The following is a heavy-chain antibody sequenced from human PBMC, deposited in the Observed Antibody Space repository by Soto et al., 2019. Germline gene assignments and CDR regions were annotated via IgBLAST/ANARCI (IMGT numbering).Heavy chain of an antibody. CDR3: TTLPRAYYYYGMDV. J-gene: IGHJ6*02. Sequence: GGSLRLSCAASGFTVSNAWMNWVRQAPGKGLEWVGRIKSKTDGGTTDYAAPVKGRFTISRDDSKNTLYLQMNSLKTEDTAVYYCTTLPRAYYYYGMDVWGQGTTVTVSS. CDR2: IKSKTDGGTT. V-gene: IGHV3-15*07. CDR1: GFTVSNAW.